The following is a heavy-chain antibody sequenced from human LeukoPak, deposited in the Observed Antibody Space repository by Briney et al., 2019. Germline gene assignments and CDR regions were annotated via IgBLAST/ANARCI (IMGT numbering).Heavy chain of an antibody. CDR3: GRLHPTDNWFDP. J-gene: IGHJ5*02. CDR2: INNDGSST. Sequence: GGSLRLSCAASGFTFSTYWMHWVRQGPGKGLVWVSRINNDGSSTNYADSVKGRFTISRDNAKNTLYLQMNSLRAEDTAVYYCGRLHPTDNWFDPWGQGTLVTVSS. V-gene: IGHV3-74*01. CDR1: GFTFSTYW. D-gene: IGHD4-11*01.